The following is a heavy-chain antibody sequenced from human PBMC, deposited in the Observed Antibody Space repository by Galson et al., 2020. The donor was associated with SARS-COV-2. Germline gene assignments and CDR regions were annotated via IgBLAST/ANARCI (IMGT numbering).Heavy chain of an antibody. D-gene: IGHD3-22*01. CDR2: FDPEDGET. V-gene: IGHV1-24*01. CDR1: GYTLTELS. Sequence: ASVKVSCKVSGYTLTELSMHWVRQAPGKGLEWMGGFDPEDGETIYAQKFQGRVTMTEDTSTDTAYMELSSLRSEDTAVYYCATFNYYDSSGYSQKIDYWGQGTLVTGSS. J-gene: IGHJ4*02. CDR3: ATFNYYDSSGYSQKIDY.